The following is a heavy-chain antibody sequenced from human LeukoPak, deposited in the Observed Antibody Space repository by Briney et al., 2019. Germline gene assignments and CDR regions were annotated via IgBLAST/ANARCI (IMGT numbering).Heavy chain of an antibody. CDR1: GGSFSGYY. CDR3: ARRPETGVTIFWASENWFDP. J-gene: IGHJ5*02. CDR2: INHSGST. D-gene: IGHD3-9*01. V-gene: IGHV4-34*01. Sequence: SETLSLTCAVYGGSFSGYYWSWIRQPPGKGLEWIGEINHSGSTNYNPSLKSRVTISVDTSKNQFSLKLSSVTAADTAVYYCARRPETGVTIFWASENWFDPWGQGTQVTVSS.